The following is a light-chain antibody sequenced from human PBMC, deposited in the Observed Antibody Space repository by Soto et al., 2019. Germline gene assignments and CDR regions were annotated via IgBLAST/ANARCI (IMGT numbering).Light chain of an antibody. CDR2: DVT. J-gene: IGLJ1*01. CDR1: SSDVGGYEY. Sequence: LSHPASVSWAPGQSITISCTGTSSDVGGYEYVSWYQHQPDKAPKLIIYDVTNRPSGVSTRFSGSKSGNTASLTISGIQTEDEADYYCASITRSSTSVFGTGTKVTVL. CDR3: ASITRSSTSV. V-gene: IGLV2-14*01.